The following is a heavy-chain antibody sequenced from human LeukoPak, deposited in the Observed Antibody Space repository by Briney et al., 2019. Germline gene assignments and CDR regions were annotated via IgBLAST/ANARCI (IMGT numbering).Heavy chain of an antibody. CDR1: GFVFNTYG. CDR2: IKQDGSEK. Sequence: GGSLRLSCATSGFVFNTYGMTWVRQAPGKGLEWVANIKQDGSEKYYVDSVKGRFTISRDNAKNSLYLQMNSLRAEDTAVYYCARGAVAGSDYWGQGTLVTVSS. V-gene: IGHV3-7*03. CDR3: ARGAVAGSDY. D-gene: IGHD6-19*01. J-gene: IGHJ4*02.